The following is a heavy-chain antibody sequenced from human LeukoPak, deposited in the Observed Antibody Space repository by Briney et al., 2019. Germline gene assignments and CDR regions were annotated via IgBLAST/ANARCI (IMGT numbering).Heavy chain of an antibody. J-gene: IGHJ4*02. Sequence: SETLSLTCTVSGGSISSSSYYWGWIRQPPGKGLEWIGSIYYSGSTYYNPSLKSRVTISVDTSKNQFSLKLSSVTAADTAVYYCAGTYCGGDCYSAYFDSWGQGTLVTVSS. D-gene: IGHD2-21*01. CDR1: GGSISSSSYY. CDR2: IYYSGST. V-gene: IGHV4-39*01. CDR3: AGTYCGGDCYSAYFDS.